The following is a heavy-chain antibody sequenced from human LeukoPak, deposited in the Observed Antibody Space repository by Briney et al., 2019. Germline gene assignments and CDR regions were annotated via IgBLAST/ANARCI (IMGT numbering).Heavy chain of an antibody. Sequence: ASVKVSCKASGYTFTGYYMHWVRQAPGQGLEWMGIINPSGGSTSYAQKFQGGATMTRDTSTSTVYMELSSLRSEDTAVYYCARDGGNPVDFDYWGQGTLVTVSS. V-gene: IGHV1-46*01. CDR3: ARDGGNPVDFDY. CDR2: INPSGGST. J-gene: IGHJ4*02. D-gene: IGHD4-23*01. CDR1: GYTFTGYY.